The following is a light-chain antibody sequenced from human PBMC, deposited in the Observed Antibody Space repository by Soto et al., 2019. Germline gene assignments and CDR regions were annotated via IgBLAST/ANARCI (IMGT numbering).Light chain of an antibody. V-gene: IGKV1-9*01. J-gene: IGKJ1*01. CDR2: AAS. CDR3: QQHQSYWS. Sequence: IQLTQSPSSLSASVGDRVTITCRASQGISSYLACYQQKPGKAPKLLIYAASTLQSGVPSRFSGSGFGTDFTLTISSLQPDDFATYYCQQHQSYWSFGQGTKVDIK. CDR1: QGISSY.